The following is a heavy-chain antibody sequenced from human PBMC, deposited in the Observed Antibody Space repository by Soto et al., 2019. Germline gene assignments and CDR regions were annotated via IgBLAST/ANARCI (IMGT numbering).Heavy chain of an antibody. J-gene: IGHJ4*02. V-gene: IGHV1-3*05. D-gene: IGHD3-22*01. CDR1: GYTFTSYA. CDR2: INAGNGNT. CDR3: ARSSSYYFIDDY. Sequence: QVQLVQSGAEEKKPGASVKVSCKASGYTFTSYAMHWVRQAPGQRLEWMGWINAGNGNTKYSQKFQGRVTITRDTSASTAYMDLSSLRSEDTAVYYCARSSSYYFIDDYWGQGTLVTVSS.